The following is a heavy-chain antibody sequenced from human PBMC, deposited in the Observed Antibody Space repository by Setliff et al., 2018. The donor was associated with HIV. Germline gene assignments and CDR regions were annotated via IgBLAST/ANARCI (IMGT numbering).Heavy chain of an antibody. Sequence: SVKVSCKTSGGPFNTYPIAWVRQAPGQGLEWMGGIAPNLRMPNYIQKFKGRLTITADESTSTVYMELTNLRSEDTAMYYCAREKSPVLEYFDWLKPRHVFDVWGQGTVVTVSS. CDR3: AREKSPVLEYFDWLKPRHVFDV. D-gene: IGHD3-9*01. CDR1: GGPFNTYP. CDR2: IAPNLRMP. J-gene: IGHJ3*01. V-gene: IGHV1-69*10.